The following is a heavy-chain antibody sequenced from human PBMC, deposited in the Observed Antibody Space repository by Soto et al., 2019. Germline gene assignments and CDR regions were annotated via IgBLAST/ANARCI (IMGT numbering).Heavy chain of an antibody. CDR2: ITGSGGST. Sequence: GGSLRLSCAASGFTFSTYAMSWVRQAPGTGLEWVSAITGSGGSTYYADSVKGRFTISRDNSKNTLYLQMNSLRAEDTAVYYCARTQPRQGLEPGSRAQRTPVTVSS. CDR3: ARTQPRQGLEPGS. V-gene: IGHV3-23*01. J-gene: IGHJ4*02. CDR1: GFTFSTYA. D-gene: IGHD1-1*01.